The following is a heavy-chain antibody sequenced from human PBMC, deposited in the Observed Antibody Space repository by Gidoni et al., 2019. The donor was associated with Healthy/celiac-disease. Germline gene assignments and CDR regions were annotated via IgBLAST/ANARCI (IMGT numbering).Heavy chain of an antibody. D-gene: IGHD6-19*01. J-gene: IGHJ4*02. CDR1: GGSISSSSYY. V-gene: IGHV4-39*01. CDR3: ACRIAVAGTGGVDY. Sequence: QLQLQESGPGLVKPSETLSLTCTVPGGSISSSSYYWGWIRQPPGKGLEWIGSIYYSGSTYYNPSLKSRVTISVDTSKNQFSLKLSSVTAADTAVYYCACRIAVAGTGGVDYWGQGTLVTVSS. CDR2: IYYSGST.